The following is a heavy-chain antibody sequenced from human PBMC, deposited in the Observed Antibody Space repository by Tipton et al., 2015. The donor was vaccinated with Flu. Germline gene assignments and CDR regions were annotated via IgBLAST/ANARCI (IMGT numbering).Heavy chain of an antibody. V-gene: IGHV4-34*01. CDR2: INHSGST. J-gene: IGHJ4*02. Sequence: LVQSSETLSLTCAVYGGSFSGYYWSWIRQPPGKGLEWIGEINHSGSTNYNPSLKSRVTISVDTSKNQFSLKLSSVTAADTAVYYCARVGSAAAGTNWGQGTLVTVSS. CDR3: ARVGSAAAGTN. D-gene: IGHD6-13*01. CDR1: GGSFSGYY.